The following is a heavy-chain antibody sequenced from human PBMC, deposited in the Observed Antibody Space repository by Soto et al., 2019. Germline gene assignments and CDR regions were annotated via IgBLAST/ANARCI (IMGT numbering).Heavy chain of an antibody. CDR1: GGSISDYY. CDR3: ARQSGGYYYYGLDV. D-gene: IGHD1-26*01. CDR2: IYYSGTT. Sequence: QVQLQESGPGLVKPSETLSLTCTVSGGSISDYYWSWIRQPPGKGLEWIGYIYYSGTTNYSPSLKRRVTISVDTSNNQFPLTLSSVTAADSAIYYCARQSGGYYYYGLDVWGQGTTVTVSS. J-gene: IGHJ6*02. V-gene: IGHV4-59*08.